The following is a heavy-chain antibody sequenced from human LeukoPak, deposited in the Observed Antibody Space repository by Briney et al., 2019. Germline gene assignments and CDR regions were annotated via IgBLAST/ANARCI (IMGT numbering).Heavy chain of an antibody. CDR3: ARHVENYGSGSDFDY. J-gene: IGHJ4*02. V-gene: IGHV4-59*08. D-gene: IGHD3-10*01. Sequence: SETLSLTCTVSGGSISSYYWSWIRQPPGKGLEWIGYIYYSGSTNYNPSLKSRVTISVDTSKNQFSLKLSSVTAADTAVYYCARHVENYGSGSDFDYWGQGTLVTVSS. CDR1: GGSISSYY. CDR2: IYYSGST.